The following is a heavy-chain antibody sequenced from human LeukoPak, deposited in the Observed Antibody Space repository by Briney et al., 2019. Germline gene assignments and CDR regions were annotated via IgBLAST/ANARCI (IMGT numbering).Heavy chain of an antibody. J-gene: IGHJ4*02. CDR2: VDPEDGET. CDR3: ATGLDYYDSRGPSY. Sequence: ASVKISCKVSGYTFTDYYMHWVQQAPGKGLEWMGLVDPEDGETVYAEKFQGRVTITADTSTDTAYMELSSLRSEDTAVYYCATGLDYYDSRGPSYWGQGPLVTVSS. D-gene: IGHD3-22*01. V-gene: IGHV1-69-2*01. CDR1: GYTFTDYY.